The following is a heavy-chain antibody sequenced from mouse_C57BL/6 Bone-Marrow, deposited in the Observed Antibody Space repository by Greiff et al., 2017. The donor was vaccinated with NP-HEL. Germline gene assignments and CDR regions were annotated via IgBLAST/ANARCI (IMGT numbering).Heavy chain of an antibody. D-gene: IGHD2-1*01. CDR2: ISDGGSYT. CDR3: APIYYGNL. Sequence: EVQRVESGGALLRPGGSLNLSFAASGFPFSGYAMSWVRQTPEKRLEWVATISDGGSYTSYPDNVKGRFTISRDNAKNNLYLQMSHLKSEDTAMYYCAPIYYGNLWGQGTLVTVSA. V-gene: IGHV5-4*01. J-gene: IGHJ3*01. CDR1: GFPFSGYA.